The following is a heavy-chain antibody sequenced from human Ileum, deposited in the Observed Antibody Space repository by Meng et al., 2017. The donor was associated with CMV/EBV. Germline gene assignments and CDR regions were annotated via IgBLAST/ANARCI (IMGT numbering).Heavy chain of an antibody. J-gene: IGHJ3*02. D-gene: IGHD3-3*01. Sequence: GSISSGNYYWAWIRQPPGKGLAWIGTIFYLGSTYYNSSLKSRVTISVDRPKNQFSLKLRSVTAADTAVYYCARVGKNMVTTIFGFDIWGQGTMVTVSS. V-gene: IGHV4-39*07. CDR2: IFYLGST. CDR1: GSISSGNYY. CDR3: ARVGKNMVTTIFGFDI.